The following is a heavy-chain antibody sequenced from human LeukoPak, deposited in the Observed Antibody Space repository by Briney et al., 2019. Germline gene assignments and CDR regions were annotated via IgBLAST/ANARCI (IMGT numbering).Heavy chain of an antibody. CDR2: ISGSGGST. CDR1: GFTFSGYA. D-gene: IGHD3-10*01. V-gene: IGHV3-23*01. J-gene: IGHJ4*02. Sequence: PGGSLRLSCAASGFTFSGYAMSWVRQAPGKGLEWVSAISGSGGSTYYADSVKGRFTISRDNSRNTLYLQMDSLRAEDTAVYYCAKLGRYYPNYWGQGTLVTVSS. CDR3: AKLGRYYPNY.